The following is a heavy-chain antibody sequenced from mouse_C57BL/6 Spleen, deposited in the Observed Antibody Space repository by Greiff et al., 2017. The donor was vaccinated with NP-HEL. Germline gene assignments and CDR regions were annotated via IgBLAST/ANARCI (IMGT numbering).Heavy chain of an antibody. CDR1: GFTFSDYG. J-gene: IGHJ3*01. V-gene: IGHV5-17*01. D-gene: IGHD1-3*01. CDR2: ISSGSSTT. CDR3: EWEEITTSHAFAY. Sequence: DVQLVESGGGLVKPGGSLKLSCAASGFTFSDYGMHWVRQAPEKGLEWVAYISSGSSTTYYTDTVKGRSTFTGYNAKNTLFLHMTSLRSEDTAMYSCEWEEITTSHAFAYWGQGTLVTVSA.